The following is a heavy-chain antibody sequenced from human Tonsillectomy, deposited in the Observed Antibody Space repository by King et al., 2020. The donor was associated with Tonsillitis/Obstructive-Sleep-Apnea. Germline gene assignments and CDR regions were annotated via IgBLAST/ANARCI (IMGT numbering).Heavy chain of an antibody. CDR1: GYSFSTYW. CDR2: IYPGDTES. CDR3: ARKRSQYSGSRLSQFIYD. J-gene: IGHJ4*02. V-gene: IGHV5-51*01. D-gene: IGHD3-10*01. Sequence: QLVQSGAEVKKPGESLKISCKTSGYSFSTYWIGWVRQMPGKGLEWMGIIYPGDTESRYNPSLQAEVSISVDRSIRTTYLDWSSLQASDSASYYCARKRSQYSGSRLSQFIYDWGQGTLVTDSS.